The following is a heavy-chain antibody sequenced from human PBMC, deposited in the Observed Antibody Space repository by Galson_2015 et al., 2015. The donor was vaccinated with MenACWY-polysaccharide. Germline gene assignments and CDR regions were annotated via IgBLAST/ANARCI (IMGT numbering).Heavy chain of an antibody. Sequence: SLRLSCAGSGFTFNNYSMNWVRQGPGKGLEWVSFISSLSSYKYYADSVKGRFSISRDNSKNTLYLQMNSLRAEDTAVYYCARDSDDNRPPDCYDIWGQGTMVTVSS. D-gene: IGHD3-22*01. CDR2: ISSLSSYK. J-gene: IGHJ3*02. CDR1: GFTFNNYS. V-gene: IGHV3-21*04. CDR3: ARDSDDNRPPDCYDI.